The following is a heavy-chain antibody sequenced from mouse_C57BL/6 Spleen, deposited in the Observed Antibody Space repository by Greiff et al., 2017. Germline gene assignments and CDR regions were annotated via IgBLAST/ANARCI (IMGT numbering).Heavy chain of an antibody. CDR2: IDPSDSYT. J-gene: IGHJ2*01. CDR1: GYTFTSYW. Sequence: QVQLQQPGAELVKPGASVKLSCKASGYTFTSYWMPWVKQRPGQGLEWIGEIDPSDSYTNYNQKFKGKATLTVDTSSSTAYMQLSSLTSEDSAVYYCARSDYWGQGTTLTVSS. CDR3: ARSDY. V-gene: IGHV1-50*01.